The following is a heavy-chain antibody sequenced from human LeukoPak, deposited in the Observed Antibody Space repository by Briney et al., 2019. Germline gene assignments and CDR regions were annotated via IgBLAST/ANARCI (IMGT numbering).Heavy chain of an antibody. CDR2: IYYSGST. J-gene: IGHJ5*02. D-gene: IGHD6-13*01. V-gene: IGHV4-39*07. CDR1: GGSLSSSSYY. CDR3: AIHSSSWYGRARTFDP. Sequence: PSETLSLTCTVSGGSLSSSSYYWRWIRQPPGKGLEWIGSIYYSGSTYYNPSLKHRVTISVDTSKNQFSLKLSSVTAADTAVYYCAIHSSSWYGRARTFDPWGQGTLVTVSS.